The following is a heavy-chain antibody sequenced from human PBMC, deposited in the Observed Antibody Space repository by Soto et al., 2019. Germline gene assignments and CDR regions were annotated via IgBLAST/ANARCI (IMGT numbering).Heavy chain of an antibody. CDR1: GGSISSYY. J-gene: IGHJ5*02. CDR3: ARGGGDDFWSGYYIWFDP. CDR2: IYYSGST. V-gene: IGHV4-59*08. D-gene: IGHD3-3*01. Sequence: LSETLSLTCTVSGGSISSYYWSWIRQPPGKGLEWIGYIYYSGSTNYNPSLKSRVTISVDTSKNQFSLKLSSVTAADTAVYYCARGGGDDFWSGYYIWFDPWGQGTLVTVSS.